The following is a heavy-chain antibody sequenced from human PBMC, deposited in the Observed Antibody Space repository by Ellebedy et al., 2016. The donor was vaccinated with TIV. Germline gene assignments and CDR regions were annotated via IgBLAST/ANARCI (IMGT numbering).Heavy chain of an antibody. V-gene: IGHV3-7*01. CDR2: IKPDGGEK. J-gene: IGHJ4*02. CDR3: GKIHRGLSGNY. D-gene: IGHD4-23*01. CDR1: GITFRNPW. Sequence: PGGSLRLSCAAPGITFRNPWTSRVRQAPGKGLEWVASIKPDGGEKWYVDSVKGRFTISRDNGKNPLFLQMDSLRADDTAVYYCGKIHRGLSGNYWGQGTLVSVSS.